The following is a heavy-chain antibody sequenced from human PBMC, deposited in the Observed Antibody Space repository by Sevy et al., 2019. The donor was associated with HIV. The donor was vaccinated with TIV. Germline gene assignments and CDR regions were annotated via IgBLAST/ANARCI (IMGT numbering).Heavy chain of an antibody. CDR3: ARGVAALPGYYYGMDV. V-gene: IGHV3-48*01. Sequence: GGSLRLSCAVSGFTFSPYSMIWVRQAPGKGLEWVSYISGSNSNIYYVDSVKGRFTISRDNAKNSLYLQMNSLRAEDMAVYYCARGVAALPGYYYGMDVWGQGTTVTVSS. CDR2: ISGSNSNI. D-gene: IGHD6-6*01. J-gene: IGHJ6*02. CDR1: GFTFSPYS.